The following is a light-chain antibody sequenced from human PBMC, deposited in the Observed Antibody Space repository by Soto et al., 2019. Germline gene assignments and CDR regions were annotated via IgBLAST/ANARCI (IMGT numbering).Light chain of an antibody. CDR1: NSNIGAGYD. CDR2: GNS. J-gene: IGLJ3*02. V-gene: IGLV1-40*01. Sequence: QSVLTQPPSVSGAPGQRVTISCTGNNSNIGAGYDVLWYQQLPGTAPRLLIYGNSNRPSGVPDRFAGSKSGTSASVVITGLQADDEADYYCQSYDSGQSGHVLFGGGTKLTFL. CDR3: QSYDSGQSGHVL.